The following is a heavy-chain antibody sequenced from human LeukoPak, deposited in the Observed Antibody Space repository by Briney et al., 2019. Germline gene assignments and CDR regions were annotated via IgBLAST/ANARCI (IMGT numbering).Heavy chain of an antibody. CDR1: GNTFTGYY. J-gene: IGHJ4*02. D-gene: IGHD1-26*01. V-gene: IGHV1-2*02. CDR3: ARDPGGSGSNYYFDF. Sequence: ASVKVSCKASGNTFTGYYIHWVRQAPGEGLEWMGWINPKSGGTNYAQKFQGRVTMTRDMSISTAYMELSRLRSDDTAVYYCARDPGGSGSNYYFDFWGQGTLVAVSS. CDR2: INPKSGGT.